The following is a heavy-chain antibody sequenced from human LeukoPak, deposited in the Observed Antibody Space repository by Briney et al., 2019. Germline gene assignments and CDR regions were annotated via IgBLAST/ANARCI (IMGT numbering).Heavy chain of an antibody. CDR3: ARGMYINYGDY. CDR2: ISSSSSYT. V-gene: IGHV3-11*06. D-gene: IGHD4-17*01. J-gene: IGHJ4*02. CDR1: GFTFSDYY. Sequence: GGSLRLSCAASGFTFSDYYMSWIRQAPGKGLEWLSYISSSSSYTNYVDSVKGRFTISRDNAKNTLYLHMNSLRAEDTAVYYCARGMYINYGDYWGQGTLVTVSS.